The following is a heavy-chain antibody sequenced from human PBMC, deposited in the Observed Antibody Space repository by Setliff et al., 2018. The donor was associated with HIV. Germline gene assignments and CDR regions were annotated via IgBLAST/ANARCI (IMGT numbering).Heavy chain of an antibody. CDR1: GGSFSGYY. J-gene: IGHJ4*02. CDR3: ARDPPGYGDSNDY. CDR2: INHDRTT. V-gene: IGHV4-34*01. D-gene: IGHD4-17*01. Sequence: SETLSLTCAVYGGSFSGYYWSWIRQPPGKGLEWIGEINHDRTTNYNPSLKSRVTISVDTSKNQFSLKLRSVTAADTAVYYCARDPPGYGDSNDYWGQGTLVTVSS.